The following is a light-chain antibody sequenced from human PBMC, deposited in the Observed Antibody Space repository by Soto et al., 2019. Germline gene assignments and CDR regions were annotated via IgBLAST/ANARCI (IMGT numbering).Light chain of an antibody. V-gene: IGKV3-20*01. CDR2: GAS. CDR3: QQYGGSLPYT. CDR1: QSVTSSY. Sequence: EIVLTQSPGTLSLSPGERATLSCRASQSVTSSYLAWYQQKPGQAPRLLISGASSRAAGIPDRFSGSGSGTDLTLTISRLEPEDFAVYYCQQYGGSLPYTFGQGTKLEIK. J-gene: IGKJ2*01.